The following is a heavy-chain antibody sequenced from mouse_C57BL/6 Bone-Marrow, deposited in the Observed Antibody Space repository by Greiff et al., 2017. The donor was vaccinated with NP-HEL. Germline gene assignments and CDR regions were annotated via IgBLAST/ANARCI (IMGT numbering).Heavy chain of an antibody. D-gene: IGHD1-1*01. J-gene: IGHJ3*01. V-gene: IGHV1-54*01. CDR1: GYAFTNYL. Sequence: VQLQQSGAELVRPGTSVKVSCKASGYAFTNYLIEWVKQRPGQGLEWIGVINPGSGGTNYNEKFKGKATLTADKSSSTAYMQLSSLTSEDSAVYFCARGPYGSSPAWFAYWGQGTLVTVSA. CDR2: INPGSGGT. CDR3: ARGPYGSSPAWFAY.